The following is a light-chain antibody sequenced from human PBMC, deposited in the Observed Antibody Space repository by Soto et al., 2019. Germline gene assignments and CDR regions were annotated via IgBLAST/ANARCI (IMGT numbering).Light chain of an antibody. CDR3: AAWDDSLNGVV. J-gene: IGLJ2*01. Sequence: QSVLTQPPSASGTPGQRVTISCSGSSSNIRSDTVNWYQQFPGAAPKLLIYTTNQRSSGVPDRFSGSKSGTSASLAISGLQSEDEADYYCAAWDDSLNGVVFGGGTQLTVL. CDR1: SSNIRSDT. V-gene: IGLV1-44*01. CDR2: TTN.